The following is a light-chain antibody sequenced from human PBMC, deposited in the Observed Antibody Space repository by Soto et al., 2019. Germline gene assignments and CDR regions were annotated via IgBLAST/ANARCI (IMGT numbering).Light chain of an antibody. CDR3: SSYTSSSTSYV. CDR2: EVS. V-gene: IGLV2-14*01. J-gene: IGLJ1*01. Sequence: QSALTQPPSVSGSPGQSVTISCTGTSSDVGGYNYVSWYQQHPGKAPKLMIYEVSNRPSGVSNRFSGSKSGNTASLTISGLQAEDEADYYCSSYTSSSTSYVFGTGTQLTVL. CDR1: SSDVGGYNY.